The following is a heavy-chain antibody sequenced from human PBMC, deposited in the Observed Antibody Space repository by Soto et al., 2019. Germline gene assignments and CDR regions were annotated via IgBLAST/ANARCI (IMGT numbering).Heavy chain of an antibody. D-gene: IGHD2-21*01. CDR3: AARVADILI. J-gene: IGHJ4*02. V-gene: IGHV4-4*02. Sequence: QVQLQESGPGLVEPSGTLSLTCVVSGGSMSSRDWWTWVRQPPGKGLKWIGEVSHWESTNYSPSLNSRLTISLDRSKNQFSLRLTSVTAADTAVYYCAARVADILIWGQGTLVTVSS. CDR2: VSHWEST. CDR1: GGSMSSRDW.